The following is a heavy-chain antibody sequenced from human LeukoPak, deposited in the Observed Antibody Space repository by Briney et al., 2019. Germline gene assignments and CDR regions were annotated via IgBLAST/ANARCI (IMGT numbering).Heavy chain of an antibody. CDR2: IYYSGST. V-gene: IGHV4-59*12. CDR3: ARESRGYSGYDYFDY. D-gene: IGHD5-12*01. CDR1: GGSISSYY. Sequence: SETLSLTCTVSGGSISSYYWSWIRQPPGKGLEWIGYIYYSGSTNYNPSLKSRVTISVDTSKNQFSLKLSSVTAADTAVYYCARESRGYSGYDYFDYWGQGTLVTVSS. J-gene: IGHJ4*02.